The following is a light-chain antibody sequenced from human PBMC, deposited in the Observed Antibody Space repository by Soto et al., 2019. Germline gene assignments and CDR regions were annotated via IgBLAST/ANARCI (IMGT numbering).Light chain of an antibody. Sequence: QSALTQPASVSGSPGQSITISCTGTSSDVGSYNYVAWYQQFPGKTPKLMIYEVRNRPSGVPDRFSASKSGSSASLTITGLQAEDEADYYCQSYDINLSGVFGGGTKLTVL. J-gene: IGLJ3*02. CDR3: QSYDINLSGV. CDR1: SSDVGSYNY. CDR2: EVR. V-gene: IGLV2-14*01.